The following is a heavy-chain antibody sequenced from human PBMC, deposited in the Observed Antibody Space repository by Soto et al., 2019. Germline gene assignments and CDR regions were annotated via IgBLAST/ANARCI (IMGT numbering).Heavy chain of an antibody. Sequence: PGESLKISCKGSGYSFTSYWIGWVRQMPGKGLEWMGIIYPGDSDTRYSPSFQGQVTISADKSISTAYLQWSSLKASDTAMYYCARHGLERGGWTWLDPWGQGTLVTVSS. CDR1: GYSFTSYW. CDR3: ARHGLERGGWTWLDP. D-gene: IGHD1-1*01. CDR2: IYPGDSDT. J-gene: IGHJ5*02. V-gene: IGHV5-51*01.